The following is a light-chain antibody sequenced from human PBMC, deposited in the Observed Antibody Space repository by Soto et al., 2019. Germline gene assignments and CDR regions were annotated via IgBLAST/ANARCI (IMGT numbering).Light chain of an antibody. CDR1: RSNIGAGYD. V-gene: IGLV1-40*01. Sequence: QYVLTQPPSVSGAPGQRVTISCTGSRSNIGAGYDVHWYQQIPGAAPKLLIYGNSNRPSGVPDRFSGSKSGTSASLAITGLQAEDEADYYCQSYDASLSGDVVFGGGTKVTVL. J-gene: IGLJ2*01. CDR2: GNS. CDR3: QSYDASLSGDVV.